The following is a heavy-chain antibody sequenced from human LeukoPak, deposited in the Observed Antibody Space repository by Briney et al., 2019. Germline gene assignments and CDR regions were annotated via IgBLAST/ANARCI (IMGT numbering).Heavy chain of an antibody. Sequence: PGRSLRLSCAASGFTFSSYAMHWVRQAPGKGLEWVSAISGSGGSAYYADSVKGRFTISRDNSKNTLYLQMNSLRAEDTAVYYCAKDTRYSGSYYFVFDYWGQGSLVTVSS. J-gene: IGHJ4*02. CDR3: AKDTRYSGSYYFVFDY. V-gene: IGHV3-23*01. D-gene: IGHD1-26*01. CDR1: GFTFSSYA. CDR2: ISGSGGSA.